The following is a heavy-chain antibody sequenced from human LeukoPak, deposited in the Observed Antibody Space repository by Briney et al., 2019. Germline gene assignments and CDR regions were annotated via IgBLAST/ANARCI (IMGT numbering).Heavy chain of an antibody. CDR2: ISTNGGST. J-gene: IGHJ6*02. CDR3: AKDQLVRGVIYYYGMDV. CDR1: GFTFSRYA. D-gene: IGHD3-10*01. Sequence: GGSLRLSCAASGFTFSRYALHWVRQAPGKGLEYVSSISTNGGSTYYANSVKGRFTISRDNSKNTLYLQMNSLRAEDTAVYYCAKDQLVRGVIYYYGMDVWGQGTTVTVSS. V-gene: IGHV3-64*01.